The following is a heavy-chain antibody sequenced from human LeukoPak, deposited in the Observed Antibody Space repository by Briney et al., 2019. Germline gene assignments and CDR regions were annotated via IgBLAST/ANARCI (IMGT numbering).Heavy chain of an antibody. V-gene: IGHV4-34*01. CDR1: GGTFSGYY. CDR2: INHSGST. D-gene: IGHD5/OR15-5a*01. J-gene: IGHJ4*02. CDR3: ARSSGEKSTMDH. Sequence: PSETLSLTCAVYGGTFSGYYWSWIRQPPGKGLEWTGEINHSGSTNYNPSLKSRVTMSVDTSKNQFSLKVSSVTAADTAVYYCARSSGEKSTMDHWGQGTLVTVSS.